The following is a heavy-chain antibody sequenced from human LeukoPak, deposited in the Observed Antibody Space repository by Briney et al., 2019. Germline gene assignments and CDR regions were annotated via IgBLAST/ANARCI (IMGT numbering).Heavy chain of an antibody. CDR3: ARDRSIAAAADPFDI. Sequence: ASVKVSCKASGYTFTSYAMHWVRQAPGQRLEWMGWINAGNGNTKYSQKFQGRVTITRDTSASTAYMELSSLRSEDTAVYYCARDRSIAAAADPFDIWGQGTMVTVSS. CDR1: GYTFTSYA. J-gene: IGHJ3*02. V-gene: IGHV1-3*01. D-gene: IGHD6-13*01. CDR2: INAGNGNT.